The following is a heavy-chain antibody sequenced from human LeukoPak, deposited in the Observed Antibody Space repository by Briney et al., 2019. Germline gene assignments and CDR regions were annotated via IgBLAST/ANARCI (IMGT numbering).Heavy chain of an antibody. D-gene: IGHD2-15*01. CDR1: GYSFTSYW. J-gene: IGHJ4*02. CDR2: IDPSDSYT. CDR3: ARFQYCSGGSCYNYFDY. V-gene: IGHV5-10-1*01. Sequence: GESLRISCKGSGYSFTSYWISWVRQMPGKGLEWMGRIDPSDSYTNYSPSSQGHVTISADKSISTAYLQWSSLKASDTAMYYCARFQYCSGGSCYNYFDYWGQGTLVTVSS.